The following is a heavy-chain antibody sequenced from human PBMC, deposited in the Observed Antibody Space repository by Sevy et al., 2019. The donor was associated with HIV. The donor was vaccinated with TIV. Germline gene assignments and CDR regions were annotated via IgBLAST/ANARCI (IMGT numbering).Heavy chain of an antibody. V-gene: IGHV3-43*01. Sequence: GGSLRLSCAASGFTFDDYTMHWVRQAPGKGLEWVSLISWDGGSTYYADSVKGRFTISRDNSKNSLYLQMNSLRTEDTALCYCAKDSNSGYWASDYWGQGTLVTVSS. J-gene: IGHJ4*02. CDR1: GFTFDDYT. D-gene: IGHD3-22*01. CDR3: AKDSNSGYWASDY. CDR2: ISWDGGST.